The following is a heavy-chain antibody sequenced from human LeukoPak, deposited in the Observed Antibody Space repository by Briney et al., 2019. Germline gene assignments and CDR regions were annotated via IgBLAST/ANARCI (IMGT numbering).Heavy chain of an antibody. CDR1: GFTFNSYW. CDR3: ARDGYGGWYPDY. D-gene: IGHD6-19*01. CDR2: INSDGSST. Sequence: GGSLRLSCAASGFTFNSYWMHWVRQAPGKGLVWVSRINSDGSSTSYADSVKGRFTISRDNAKNTLYLQMNSLRAEDTAVYYCARDGYGGWYPDYWGQGTLVTVSS. V-gene: IGHV3-74*01. J-gene: IGHJ4*02.